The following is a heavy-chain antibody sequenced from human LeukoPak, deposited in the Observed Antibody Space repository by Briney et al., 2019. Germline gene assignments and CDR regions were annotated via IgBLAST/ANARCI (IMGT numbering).Heavy chain of an antibody. Sequence: PSETLSLTCAVYGGSFSGYYWSWIRQPPGKGLEWIGEINHSGSTNYNPSLKSQVTISVDTSKNQFSLKLSFVTAADTAVYYCARASGGYYYYGMDVWGQGTTVTVSS. CDR1: GGSFSGYY. D-gene: IGHD6-25*01. CDR3: ARASGGYYYYGMDV. CDR2: INHSGST. V-gene: IGHV4-34*01. J-gene: IGHJ6*02.